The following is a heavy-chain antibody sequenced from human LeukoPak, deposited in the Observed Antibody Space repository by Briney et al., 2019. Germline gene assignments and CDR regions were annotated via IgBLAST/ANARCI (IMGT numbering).Heavy chain of an antibody. V-gene: IGHV3-30*03. D-gene: IGHD3-22*01. CDR3: ARAGRYYDSSSFDY. Sequence: GGSLRLSCAASGFTFSSYSMNWVRQAPGKGLEWVAVISYDGSNKYYADSVKGRFTISRDNSKNTLYLQMNSLRAEDTAVYYCARAGRYYDSSSFDYWGQGTLVTVSS. CDR2: ISYDGSNK. CDR1: GFTFSSYS. J-gene: IGHJ4*02.